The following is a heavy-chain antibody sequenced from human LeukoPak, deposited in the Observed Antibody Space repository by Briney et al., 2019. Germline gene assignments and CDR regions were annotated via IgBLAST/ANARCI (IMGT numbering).Heavy chain of an antibody. J-gene: IGHJ6*02. CDR1: GFTFSSYA. CDR3: AKDFEVPYGMDV. D-gene: IGHD3-9*01. Sequence: PGGSLRLSCAASGFTFSSYAMSWVRQAPGKGLEWVSAISGSGGSTYYADSVKGRFTISRDNSKSTLYLQMNSLRAEDTAVYYCAKDFEVPYGMDVWGQGTTVTVSS. V-gene: IGHV3-23*01. CDR2: ISGSGGST.